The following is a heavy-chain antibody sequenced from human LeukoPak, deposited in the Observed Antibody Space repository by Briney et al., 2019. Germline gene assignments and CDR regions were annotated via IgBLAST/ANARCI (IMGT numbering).Heavy chain of an antibody. J-gene: IGHJ4*02. CDR2: ISGYNDNT. V-gene: IGHV1-18*01. CDR1: GYIFSHYG. D-gene: IGHD2-2*01. CDR3: ARDQCRSTSCYVGEGILDY. Sequence: GASVKVSCKTSGYIFSHYGISWVRQAPGQGPEWLGWISGYNDNTNYGERVQGRVTMTTDAATSTVYMELRSLRSDDTAVYYCARDQCRSTSCYVGEGILDYWSQGTLVTVSS.